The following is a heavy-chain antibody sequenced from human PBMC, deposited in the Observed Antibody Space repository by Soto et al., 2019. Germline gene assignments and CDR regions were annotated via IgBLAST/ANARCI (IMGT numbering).Heavy chain of an antibody. J-gene: IGHJ6*02. CDR2: IIPIFGTA. CDR1: GGTFSSYA. Sequence: ASVKVSCKASGGTFSSYAISWVRQAPGQGLEWMGGIIPIFGTANYAQKFQGRVTITADESTSTAYMELSSLRSEDTAVYYCARVQIFGGASPHYYYYYGMDVWGQGTTVTVSS. CDR3: ARVQIFGGASPHYYYYYGMDV. V-gene: IGHV1-69*13. D-gene: IGHD3-3*01.